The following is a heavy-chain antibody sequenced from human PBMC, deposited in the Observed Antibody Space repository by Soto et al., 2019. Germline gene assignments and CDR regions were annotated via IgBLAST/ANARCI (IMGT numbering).Heavy chain of an antibody. CDR2: ISGYNGDK. Sequence: ASVKVSCKASGYTFTSYGISWVRQAPGQGLEWMGWISGYNGDKEYAPKVQGRVTMTTDTLTRTAYMELRSLRSDDTAVYYCGRYKHKMSQHYYGMDVWGEGTTVTVSS. D-gene: IGHD2-21*01. V-gene: IGHV1-18*04. CDR3: GRYKHKMSQHYYGMDV. J-gene: IGHJ6*04. CDR1: GYTFTSYG.